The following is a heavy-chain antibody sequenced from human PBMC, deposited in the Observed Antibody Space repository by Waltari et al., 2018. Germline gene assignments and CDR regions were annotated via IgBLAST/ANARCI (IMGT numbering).Heavy chain of an antibody. CDR2: SNDSGNT. Sequence: QVQLQQWGAGVMKPSETLSLTCAVYGGSFRGYYWTWIRQPRGTGLEWIGESNDSGNTNYISSLKTRLSISIDTSKNQFSLKLTSVTAADTAMYYGARHGRIRAVALIEYWGPGTLVTVSS. V-gene: IGHV4-34*01. CDR1: GGSFRGYY. D-gene: IGHD3-22*01. CDR3: ARHGRIRAVALIEY. J-gene: IGHJ4*02.